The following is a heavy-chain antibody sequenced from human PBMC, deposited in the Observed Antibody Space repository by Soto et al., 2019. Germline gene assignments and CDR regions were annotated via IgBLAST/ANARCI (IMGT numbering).Heavy chain of an antibody. CDR3: ARGTRALITSFFAS. J-gene: IGHJ4*02. CDR1: GDAISNYY. CDR2: VHESGST. Sequence: SETLSLTCTVSGDAISNYYWSWIRQTPGRGLEWIGCVHESGSTDYNPSLKGRVTISLHTSKSQFSLSLRSATAADTATYYCARGTRALITSFFASWGQGIQVTVS. V-gene: IGHV4-59*01. D-gene: IGHD1-20*01.